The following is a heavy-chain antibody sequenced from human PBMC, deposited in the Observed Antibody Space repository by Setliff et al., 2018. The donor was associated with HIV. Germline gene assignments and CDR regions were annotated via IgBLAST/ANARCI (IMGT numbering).Heavy chain of an antibody. Sequence: GGSLRLSCAASGFTFSRYPMSWVRQAPGKGLEWVSSLSEGGYDTYYADSVKGRSTISRDNSKNTLYLQMNSLRAEDTAVYFCAKGAVPAAIGGYYFDSWGQGTLVTVSS. J-gene: IGHJ4*02. D-gene: IGHD2-2*01. CDR1: GFTFSRYP. CDR2: LSEGGYDT. CDR3: AKGAVPAAIGGYYFDS. V-gene: IGHV3-23*01.